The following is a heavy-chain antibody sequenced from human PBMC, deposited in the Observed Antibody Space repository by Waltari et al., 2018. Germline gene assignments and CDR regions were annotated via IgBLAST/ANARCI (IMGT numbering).Heavy chain of an antibody. D-gene: IGHD6-13*01. J-gene: IGHJ4*02. Sequence: EVQLLESGGGLVQPGGSLRLSCAASGFTFSSYAMSWVRQAPGQGLEWVSAISGSGGSTYYADSVKGRFTISRDNSKNTLYLQMNSLRAEDTAVYYCAKTPRDPGYSSSWYYFDYWGQGTLVTVSS. V-gene: IGHV3-23*01. CDR2: ISGSGGST. CDR3: AKTPRDPGYSSSWYYFDY. CDR1: GFTFSSYA.